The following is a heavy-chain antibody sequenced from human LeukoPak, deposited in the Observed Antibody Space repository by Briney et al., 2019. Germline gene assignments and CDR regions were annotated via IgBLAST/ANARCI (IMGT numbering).Heavy chain of an antibody. CDR3: TTYNDRDAFDI. J-gene: IGHJ3*02. CDR2: IKSKADGGTT. Sequence: GGAPRLSCGASGFTFSKDWMSWGRQGPGKGVEGGGRIKSKADGGTTDDAAPVKGRFTVSRDDSKNMLYLQMNSLKTEDTAVYYCTTYNDRDAFDIWGQGTMVTVSP. CDR1: GFTFSKDW. D-gene: IGHD1-14*01. V-gene: IGHV3-15*01.